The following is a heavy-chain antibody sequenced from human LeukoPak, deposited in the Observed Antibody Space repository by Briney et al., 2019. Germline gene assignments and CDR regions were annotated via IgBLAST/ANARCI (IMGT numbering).Heavy chain of an antibody. Sequence: GGSLRLSCAASGFTFSSYAMSWVRQAPGKGLEWVSAISGSGGSTYYADSVKGRFTISRDNSKKTLYLQMNSLRAEDTAVYYCARSVDCSGGSCYAYSSGWYVDYWGQGTLVTVSS. D-gene: IGHD2-15*01. J-gene: IGHJ4*02. CDR2: ISGSGGST. CDR1: GFTFSSYA. V-gene: IGHV3-23*01. CDR3: ARSVDCSGGSCYAYSSGWYVDY.